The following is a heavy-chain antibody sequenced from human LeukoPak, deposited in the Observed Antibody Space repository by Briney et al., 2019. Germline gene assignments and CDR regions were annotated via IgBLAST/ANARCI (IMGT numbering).Heavy chain of an antibody. V-gene: IGHV1-2*02. CDR3: ARDATYSSGWYIDP. J-gene: IGHJ5*02. Sequence: ASVKVSCKASGYTFTGYYMHWVRQAPGQGLGWMGWINPNSGGTNYAQKFQGRVTMTRDTSISTAYMELSRLRSDDTAVYYCARDATYSSGWYIDPWGQGALVTVSS. D-gene: IGHD6-19*01. CDR2: INPNSGGT. CDR1: GYTFTGYY.